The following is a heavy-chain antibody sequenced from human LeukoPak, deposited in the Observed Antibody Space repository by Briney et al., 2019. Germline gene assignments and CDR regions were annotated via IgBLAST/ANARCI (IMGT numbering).Heavy chain of an antibody. CDR1: GFTFSSYS. CDR3: ARGFGGNSFGY. CDR2: ISSSGSII. V-gene: IGHV3-48*04. Sequence: QSGGSLRLSCAASGFTFSSYSMNWVRQAPGKGLEWVSYISSSGSIIYYADSVKGRFTISRDNAKNSVSLQMNRLRAEDTAVYYCARGFGGNSFGYWGQGTLVTVSS. J-gene: IGHJ4*02. D-gene: IGHD4-23*01.